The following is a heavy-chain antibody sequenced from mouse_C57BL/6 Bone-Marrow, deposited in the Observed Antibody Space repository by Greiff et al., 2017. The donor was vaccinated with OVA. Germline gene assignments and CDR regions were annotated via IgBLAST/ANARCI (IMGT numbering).Heavy chain of an antibody. CDR2: ISAGGSYT. D-gene: IGHD1-1*01. CDR3: ARPVPYFDY. J-gene: IGHJ2*01. V-gene: IGHV5-4*03. Sequence: EVKLVESGGGLVKPGGSLKLSCAASGFTFSSYAMSWVRQTPEQRLEWVATISAGGSYTYYPDNVKGRFTISRDNAKNNLYLQMSHLKSEDTAMYYCARPVPYFDYWGQGTTLTVSS. CDR1: GFTFSSYA.